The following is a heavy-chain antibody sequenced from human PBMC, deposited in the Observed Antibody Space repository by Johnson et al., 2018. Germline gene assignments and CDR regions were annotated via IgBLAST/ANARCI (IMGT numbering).Heavy chain of an antibody. D-gene: IGHD6-19*01. CDR1: GFTFSNYW. Sequence: VQLVESGGGLVQSGGSLRLSCAASGFTFSNYWMSWVRQAPGKGLEWVANIKQEGSEKYYVDSVKGRFTISSDNAKNSLYLQMNSLRVEDTAVYYCARDVSSGWDAEYFQHWGQGTLVTVSS. CDR3: ARDVSSGWDAEYFQH. V-gene: IGHV3-7*01. J-gene: IGHJ1*01. CDR2: IKQEGSEK.